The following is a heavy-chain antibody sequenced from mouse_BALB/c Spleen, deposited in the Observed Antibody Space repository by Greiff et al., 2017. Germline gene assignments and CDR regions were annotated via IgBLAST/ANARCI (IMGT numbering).Heavy chain of an antibody. CDR1: GFSLTSYG. V-gene: IGHV2-9*02. J-gene: IGHJ2*01. CDR2: IRAGGST. CDR3: ARDQDDGYYFDY. Sequence: QVQLKESGPGLVAPSQSLSITCTVSGFSLTSYGVHWVSQPPGKGLEWLGVIRAGGSTNYNSALMSGLSISKDNSKSQVFLKMNSRQTDDTAMYYCARDQDDGYYFDYWGQGTTLTVSS. D-gene: IGHD2-3*01.